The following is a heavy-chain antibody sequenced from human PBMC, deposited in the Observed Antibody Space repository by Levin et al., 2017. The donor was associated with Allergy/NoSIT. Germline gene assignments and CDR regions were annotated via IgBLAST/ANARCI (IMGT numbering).Heavy chain of an antibody. Sequence: SVKVSCKASGGTFSSYAISWVRQAPGQGLEWMGGIIPIFGTANYAQKFQGRVTITADESTSTAYMELSSLRSEDTAVYYCARSIVGATKYYYYYGMDVWGQGTTVTVSS. CDR1: GGTFSSYA. CDR3: ARSIVGATKYYYYYGMDV. V-gene: IGHV1-69*13. D-gene: IGHD1-26*01. CDR2: IIPIFGTA. J-gene: IGHJ6*02.